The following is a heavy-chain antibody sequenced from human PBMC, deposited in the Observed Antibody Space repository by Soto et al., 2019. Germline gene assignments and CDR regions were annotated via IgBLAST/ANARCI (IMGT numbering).Heavy chain of an antibody. V-gene: IGHV4-39*01. J-gene: IGHJ4*02. CDR3: ARQPGPRRTPFDY. CDR1: GGSISSSSYY. Sequence: SETLSLTCTVSGGSISSSSYYWGWIRQPPGKGLEWIGSIYYSGSTYYNPSLKSRVTISVDTSKNQFSLKLSSVTAADTAVYYCARQPGPRRTPFDYWGQGTLVTVSS. CDR2: IYYSGST.